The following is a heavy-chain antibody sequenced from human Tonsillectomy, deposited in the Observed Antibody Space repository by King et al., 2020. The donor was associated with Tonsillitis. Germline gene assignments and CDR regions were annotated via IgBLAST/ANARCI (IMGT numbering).Heavy chain of an antibody. D-gene: IGHD3-3*01. CDR3: ARVGGFDFWSGLRHYYYYYMDV. CDR2: VYYSGST. CDR1: GGSISGFY. J-gene: IGHJ6*03. V-gene: IGHV4-59*01. Sequence: VQLQESGPGLVKPSETLSLSCTVSGGSISGFYWSWIRQPPGKGLEWIGYVYYSGSTNYNPSLKSRVTISADTSKNQFSLKLSSVSAADAAVYYCARVGGFDFWSGLRHYYYYYMDVWGKGTTVTVSS.